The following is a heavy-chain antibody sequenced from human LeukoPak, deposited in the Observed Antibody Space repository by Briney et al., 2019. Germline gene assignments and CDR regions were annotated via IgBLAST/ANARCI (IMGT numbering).Heavy chain of an antibody. D-gene: IGHD6-19*01. CDR2: ISYDGSNK. CDR3: ARASGIAVAVTFDY. J-gene: IGHJ4*02. CDR1: GFTFSSYA. Sequence: GRSLRLSCAASGFTFSSYAMHWVRQAPGEGLEWVAVISYDGSNKYYADSVKGRFTISRDNSKNTLYLQMNSLRAEDTAVYYCARASGIAVAVTFDYWGQGTLVTVSS. V-gene: IGHV3-30*04.